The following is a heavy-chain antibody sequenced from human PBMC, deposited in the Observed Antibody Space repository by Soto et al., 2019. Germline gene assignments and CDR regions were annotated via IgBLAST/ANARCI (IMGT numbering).Heavy chain of an antibody. CDR1: GCSFRDDE. J-gene: IGHJ4*02. CDR3: AIGYYSKKFDY. CDR2: SSRSGSTI. V-gene: IGHV3-48*03. D-gene: IGHD3-22*01. Sequence: EVQLVESGGGVVQPGGSLRLSCAACGCSFRDDEMNWVRQAPGKGLEWVSYSSRSGSTIEYADSVKGRFTISRDYAKTSLYLQMNSLRVEDTAVYYCAIGYYSKKFDYWGQGTLVSLCS.